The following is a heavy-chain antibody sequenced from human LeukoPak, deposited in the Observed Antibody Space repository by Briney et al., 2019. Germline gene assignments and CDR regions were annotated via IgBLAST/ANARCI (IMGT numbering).Heavy chain of an antibody. J-gene: IGHJ4*02. V-gene: IGHV3-21*01. Sequence: PGGSLRLSCAASGFTFSSYSMNWVRQAPGKGLGWVSSISSSSSYIYYADSVKGRFTISRDNAKNSLYLQMNSLRAEDTAVYYCASRIWSGYPYFDYWGQGTLVTVSS. D-gene: IGHD3-3*01. CDR1: GFTFSSYS. CDR2: ISSSSSYI. CDR3: ASRIWSGYPYFDY.